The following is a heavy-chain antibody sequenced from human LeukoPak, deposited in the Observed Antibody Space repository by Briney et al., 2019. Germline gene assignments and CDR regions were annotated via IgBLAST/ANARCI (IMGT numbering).Heavy chain of an antibody. J-gene: IGHJ4*02. V-gene: IGHV4-39*01. Sequence: PSETLSLTCIVSADSISSSGYYWGWIRQPPGKGLEWIGSIYHSGSTYYNPSLMSRVTISLDTSKNQFSLKLSSVTAADTAVYYCARHRTPRIAAAGTSLWYFDYWGQGTLVTVSS. CDR2: IYHSGST. D-gene: IGHD6-13*01. CDR1: ADSISSSGYY. CDR3: ARHRTPRIAAAGTSLWYFDY.